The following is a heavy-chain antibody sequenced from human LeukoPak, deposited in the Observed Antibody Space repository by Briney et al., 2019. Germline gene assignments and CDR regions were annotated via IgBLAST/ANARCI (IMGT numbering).Heavy chain of an antibody. V-gene: IGHV1-24*01. D-gene: IGHD3-3*01. J-gene: IGHJ6*02. CDR3: ARLRHITIFGGMDV. CDR2: FDPEDGET. CDR1: GYTLTELS. Sequence: ASVKVSCKVSGYTLTELSMHWVRQAPGKGLEWMGGFDPEDGETIYAQKFQGRVTMTRNTSISTAYMELSSLRSEDTAVYYCARLRHITIFGGMDVWGQGTTVTVSS.